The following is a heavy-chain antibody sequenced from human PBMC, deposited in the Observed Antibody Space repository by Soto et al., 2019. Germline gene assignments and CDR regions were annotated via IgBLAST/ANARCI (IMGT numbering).Heavy chain of an antibody. CDR2: IFLNDEK. J-gene: IGHJ6*03. D-gene: IGHD3-9*01. CDR1: GFSLSNARMG. V-gene: IGHV2-26*01. Sequence: QVTLKESGPVLVKPTETLTLTCTVSGFSLSNARMGVSWIRQPPGKALEWLAHIFLNDEKSYSTSLKSRLTIPKDTSKSQVVLTMTNMDPVDTATYYCARISGFYDILTGYYNYYYYYMDVWGKGTTVTVSS. CDR3: ARISGFYDILTGYYNYYYYYMDV.